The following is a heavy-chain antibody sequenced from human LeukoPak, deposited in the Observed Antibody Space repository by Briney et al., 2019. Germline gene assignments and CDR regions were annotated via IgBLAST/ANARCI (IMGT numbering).Heavy chain of an antibody. CDR1: GFTFSSYS. Sequence: GGSLRLSCAASGFTFSSYSMNWVRQAPGKGLEWVSSISSCSSYIYYADSVKGRFTISRDNAKNSLYLQINSLRAEDTAVYYCAKPLAIGDAFDIWGQGTMVTVSS. J-gene: IGHJ3*02. V-gene: IGHV3-21*01. CDR2: ISSCSSYI. D-gene: IGHD3-10*01. CDR3: AKPLAIGDAFDI.